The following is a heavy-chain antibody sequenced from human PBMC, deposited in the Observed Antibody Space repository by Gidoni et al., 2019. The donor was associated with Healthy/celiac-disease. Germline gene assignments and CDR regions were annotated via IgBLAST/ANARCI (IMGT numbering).Heavy chain of an antibody. CDR2: IKQDGSEK. Sequence: EVQLVESGGGLVQPGGSLRLSCAASGFTFSSCWMSWVRQAPGKGLEGVANIKQDGSEKYFVDSVKGRFTISRDNAKNSLYLQMNSLRAEDTAVYYCARGSEYSGSDSGDTYWGQGTLVTVSS. CDR1: GFTFSSCW. D-gene: IGHD5-12*01. J-gene: IGHJ4*02. V-gene: IGHV3-7*05. CDR3: ARGSEYSGSDSGDTY.